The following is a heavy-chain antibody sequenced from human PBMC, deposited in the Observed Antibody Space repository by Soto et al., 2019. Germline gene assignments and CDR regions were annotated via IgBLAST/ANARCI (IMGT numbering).Heavy chain of an antibody. Sequence: PPETLSLTCTVSGGSISSYYWSWIRQPAGKGLEWIGRIYTSGSTNYNPSLKSRVTMSVDTSKNQCSLKLSSVSAADTAVYYCSRELPIAAAGTCDYWGQGTLVTVSS. CDR3: SRELPIAAAGTCDY. CDR1: GGSISSYY. D-gene: IGHD6-13*01. V-gene: IGHV4-4*07. J-gene: IGHJ4*02. CDR2: IYTSGST.